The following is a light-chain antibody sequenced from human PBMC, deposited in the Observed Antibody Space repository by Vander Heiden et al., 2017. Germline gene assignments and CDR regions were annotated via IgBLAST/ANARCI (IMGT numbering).Light chain of an antibody. CDR3: QQSYGTPTT. CDR1: QSISSY. J-gene: IGKJ5*01. Sequence: DIKMTQSPSSLSASVGDRVTITCRASQSISSYLNWYQQKPVKAPKLLIYAASSLQSGVPSRFTGSRSGTDFTLTISSLHPEDFATYYCQQSYGTPTTFGQGTRLEIK. CDR2: AAS. V-gene: IGKV1-39*01.